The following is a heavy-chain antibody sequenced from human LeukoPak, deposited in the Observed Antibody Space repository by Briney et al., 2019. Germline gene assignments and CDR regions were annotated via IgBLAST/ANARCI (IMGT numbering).Heavy chain of an antibody. D-gene: IGHD5/OR15-5a*01. J-gene: IGHJ4*02. V-gene: IGHV4-59*01. Sequence: SETLSLTCAVYGGSFSGYYWSWIRQPPGKGLEWIGYIYYSGSTNYNPSLKSRVTISVDTSKNQFSLKLSSVTAADTAVYYCARVSEGVWDFDYWGQGTLVTVSS. CDR2: IYYSGST. CDR3: ARVSEGVWDFDY. CDR1: GGSFSGYY.